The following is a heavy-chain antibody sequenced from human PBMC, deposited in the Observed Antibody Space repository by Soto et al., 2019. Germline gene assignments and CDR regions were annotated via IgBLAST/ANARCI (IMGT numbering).Heavy chain of an antibody. Sequence: VGSLRLSCQASGFNSDNYGMHWVRQAPGKGLEWVAVITYDGSNKYYADSVKGRSTISRDNSKNTLSLHLNTLKPEDTAVYHCAKDRVGGTFYTPLGFWGQGTLVTVS. J-gene: IGHJ4*02. CDR1: GFNSDNYG. V-gene: IGHV3-30*18. CDR2: ITYDGSNK. D-gene: IGHD1-7*01. CDR3: AKDRVGGTFYTPLGF.